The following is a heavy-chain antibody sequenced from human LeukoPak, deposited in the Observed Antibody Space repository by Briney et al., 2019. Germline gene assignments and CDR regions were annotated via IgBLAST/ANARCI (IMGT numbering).Heavy chain of an antibody. V-gene: IGHV4-30-4*01. Sequence: SETLSLTCTVSGGSISSGDYYWSWIRQPPGKGLEWIGYIYYSGSTYYNPSLKSRVTISVDTSKNQFSLKLSSVTAADTAVYYCVLLWFGELKGWWFDPWGQGTLVTVSS. CDR1: GGSISSGDYY. CDR2: IYYSGST. J-gene: IGHJ5*02. CDR3: VLLWFGELKGWWFDP. D-gene: IGHD3-10*01.